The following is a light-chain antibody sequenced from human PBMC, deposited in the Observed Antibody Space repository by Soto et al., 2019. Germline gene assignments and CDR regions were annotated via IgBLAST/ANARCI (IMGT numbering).Light chain of an antibody. V-gene: IGKV3-15*01. CDR1: QSVSSN. CDR3: QQYNNWPT. CDR2: GAS. Sequence: EIVMTQSPATLSVSPGERATLSCRASQSVSSNLAWYQQKPGQAPSLLISGASTRATGVPARFSGSGSGTEFTLTINSLQSEDFAVYYWQQYNNWPTFGQGTKVEIK. J-gene: IGKJ1*01.